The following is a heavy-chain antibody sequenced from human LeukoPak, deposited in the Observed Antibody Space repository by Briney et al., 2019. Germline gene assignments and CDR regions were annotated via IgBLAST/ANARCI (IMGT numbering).Heavy chain of an antibody. V-gene: IGHV1-8*03. Sequence: ASVKVSCKGSGYTFTSYDINWVRQATGQGLEWMGWMNPNSANTGYAQKFQGRVTITRNTSISTTYMELSSLRFEDTAVYYCARGRERGSSSSFTDYWGQGTLVIVSS. J-gene: IGHJ4*02. CDR1: GYTFTSYD. CDR2: MNPNSANT. D-gene: IGHD6-6*01. CDR3: ARGRERGSSSSFTDY.